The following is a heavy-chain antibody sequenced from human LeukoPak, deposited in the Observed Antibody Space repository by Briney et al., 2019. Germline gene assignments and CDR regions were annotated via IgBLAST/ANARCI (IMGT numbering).Heavy chain of an antibody. CDR2: IIPILGIA. J-gene: IGHJ4*02. Sequence: GSSVKVSCKASGGTFSSYAISWVRQAPGQGLEWMGRIIPILGIANYAQKFQGRVTITADKSPSTAYMELSSLRSEDTAVYYCARVEDGYSDYWGQGTLVTVSS. D-gene: IGHD2-15*01. CDR1: GGTFSSYA. CDR3: ARVEDGYSDY. V-gene: IGHV1-69*04.